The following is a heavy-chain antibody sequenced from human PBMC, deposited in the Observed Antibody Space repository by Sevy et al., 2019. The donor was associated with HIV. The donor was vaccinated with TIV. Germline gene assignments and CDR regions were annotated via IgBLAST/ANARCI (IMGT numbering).Heavy chain of an antibody. V-gene: IGHV3-30*04. CDR1: GFTFSSYA. J-gene: IGHJ5*02. CDR2: ISYDGSNK. Sequence: GGSLRLSCAASGFTFSSYAMHWVRQAPGKGLEWVAVISYDGSNKYYAASVKGRFTISRDNSKNTLYLQMNSLRAEDTAVYYCARDVHYNWFDPWGQGTLVTVSS. D-gene: IGHD1-1*01. CDR3: ARDVHYNWFDP.